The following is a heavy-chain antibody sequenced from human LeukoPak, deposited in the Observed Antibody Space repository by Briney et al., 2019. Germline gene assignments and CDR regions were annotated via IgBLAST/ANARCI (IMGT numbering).Heavy chain of an antibody. CDR1: GYTFTGYY. V-gene: IGHV1-2*02. J-gene: IGHJ5*02. D-gene: IGHD6-6*01. CDR2: INPNSGGT. Sequence: ASVKVSCKASGYTFTGYYMHWVRQAPGQGLEWMGWINPNSGGTNYAQKFQGGVTMTRDTSISTAYMELSRLRSDDTAVYYCAREGSSTPAYGNWFDPWAREPWSPSPQ. CDR3: AREGSSTPAYGNWFDP.